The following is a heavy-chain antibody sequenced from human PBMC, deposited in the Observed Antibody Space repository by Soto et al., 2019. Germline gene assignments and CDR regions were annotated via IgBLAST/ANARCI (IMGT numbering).Heavy chain of an antibody. V-gene: IGHV1-3*01. Sequence: GASVKVSCKASGYIFTSYIMHWVRQAPGQRLEWMGWINVVNGETRFSQKFQGRFTISRDDADNSLYLQMNSLRVEDTAVYYCARDRLARGIPVAGRIDYWGQGALVTVSS. CDR1: GYIFTSYI. CDR3: ARDRLARGIPVAGRIDY. CDR2: INVVNGET. D-gene: IGHD6-19*01. J-gene: IGHJ4*02.